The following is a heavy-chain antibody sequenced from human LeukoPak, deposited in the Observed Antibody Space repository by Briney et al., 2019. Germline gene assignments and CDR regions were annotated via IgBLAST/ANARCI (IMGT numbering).Heavy chain of an antibody. V-gene: IGHV3-74*01. CDR3: AVQLGTLDY. Sequence: GGSLRLSCAASGFSINNYWMHWVRQAPGKGLVGVSRINTDGSSPNYADSVKGRFTISRDNAKNTLYLQMNSLRVEDTAVYYCAVQLGTLDYWGQGSLVTVSS. J-gene: IGHJ4*02. CDR2: INTDGSSP. D-gene: IGHD5-18*01. CDR1: GFSINNYW.